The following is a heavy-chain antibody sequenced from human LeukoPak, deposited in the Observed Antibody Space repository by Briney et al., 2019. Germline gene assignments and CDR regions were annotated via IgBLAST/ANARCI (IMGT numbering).Heavy chain of an antibody. Sequence: SETLSLTCTVSGGSISSSSYYWGWIRQPPGKGLEWIGSIYYSGSTHYNPSLKSRVTISVDTSKNQFSLKLSSVTAADTAVYYCARGGISLNDAFDIWGQGTMVTVSS. J-gene: IGHJ3*02. CDR2: IYYSGST. CDR1: GGSISSSSYY. D-gene: IGHD3-3*01. V-gene: IGHV4-39*07. CDR3: ARGGISLNDAFDI.